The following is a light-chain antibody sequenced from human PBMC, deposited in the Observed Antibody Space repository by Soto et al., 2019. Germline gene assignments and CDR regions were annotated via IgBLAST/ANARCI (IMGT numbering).Light chain of an antibody. Sequence: VLTQSPGTLSLSPGERATLSCRASQSVTSTYLAWYQQKPGQAPRLLIYGASSRATGVPDRFSGSGSRTDFTLTISRLEPEDFAVYFCHHYASTFGQGTKVDI. V-gene: IGKV3-20*01. CDR3: HHYAST. CDR1: QSVTSTY. CDR2: GAS. J-gene: IGKJ1*01.